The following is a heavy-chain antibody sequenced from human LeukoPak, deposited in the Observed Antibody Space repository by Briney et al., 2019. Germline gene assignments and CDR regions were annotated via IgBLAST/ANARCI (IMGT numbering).Heavy chain of an antibody. J-gene: IGHJ4*02. D-gene: IGHD3-22*01. CDR3: ASDSGVGSSGEFDY. CDR1: GYSISSTYY. V-gene: IGHV4-38-2*02. Sequence: SETLSLTCTVSGYSISSTYYWGWIRQPPGKGLEWIGSIYHSGSTYYNPSLKSRVTISVDTSKNQFSLKLSSVTAADTAVYYCASDSGVGSSGEFDYWGQGTLVTVSS. CDR2: IYHSGST.